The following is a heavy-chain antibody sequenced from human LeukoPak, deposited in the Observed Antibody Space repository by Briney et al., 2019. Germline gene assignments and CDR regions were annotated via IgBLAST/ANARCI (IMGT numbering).Heavy chain of an antibody. J-gene: IGHJ6*03. CDR3: ATTPTGGGQPMDV. Sequence: PGGSLRLSCAASGFTFSDYYMSWIRQAPGKGLEWVSYISSSGSTIYYADSVKGRFTISRDNAKNSLYLQVNSLRAEDTAVYYCATTPTGGGQPMDVWGKGTTVTVSS. CDR2: ISSSGSTI. V-gene: IGHV3-11*04. D-gene: IGHD2-15*01. CDR1: GFTFSDYY.